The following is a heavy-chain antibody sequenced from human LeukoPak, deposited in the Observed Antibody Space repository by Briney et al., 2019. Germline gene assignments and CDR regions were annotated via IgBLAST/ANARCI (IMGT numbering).Heavy chain of an antibody. CDR1: GFTVSSNY. J-gene: IGHJ2*01. V-gene: IGHV3-53*01. CDR2: LYSAGDI. Sequence: GGSPRLSCAASGFTVSSNYMSWVRQAPGKGLEWVSILYSAGDIYYVDSVKGRFTISRDNSRNTLYLQMNSLRVEDSAVYYCARDRAPPTSWYFDLWGRGTLVTVSS. D-gene: IGHD3-10*01. CDR3: ARDRAPPTSWYFDL.